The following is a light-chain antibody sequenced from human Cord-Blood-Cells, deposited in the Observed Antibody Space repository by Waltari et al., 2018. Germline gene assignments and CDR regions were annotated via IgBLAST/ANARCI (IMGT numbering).Light chain of an antibody. CDR1: QGIGSY. Sequence: DIQMSQSLSSLSASVGDRVTITCRASQGIGSYLNRYPQKPGKAPKLLIYAASSLQSGVPSRFSGSGSGTDFTLTISSLQPEDFATYYCQQSYSTPYTFGQGTKLEIK. V-gene: IGKV1-39*01. CDR3: QQSYSTPYT. CDR2: AAS. J-gene: IGKJ2*01.